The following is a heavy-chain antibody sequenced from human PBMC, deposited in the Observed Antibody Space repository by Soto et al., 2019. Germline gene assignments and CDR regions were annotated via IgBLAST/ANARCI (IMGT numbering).Heavy chain of an antibody. D-gene: IGHD6-13*01. V-gene: IGHV1-3*01. Sequence: ASLKVSCNPSRSTFTSYAMHCVRHSPGKRLEWMVWVNAGNGNTKYSQKFQGRVTITRDTSASTAYMELSSLRSEDTAVYYCARDPRRQLETFEYWGQGTLVTVSS. CDR3: ARDPRRQLETFEY. J-gene: IGHJ4*02. CDR1: RSTFTSYA. CDR2: VNAGNGNT.